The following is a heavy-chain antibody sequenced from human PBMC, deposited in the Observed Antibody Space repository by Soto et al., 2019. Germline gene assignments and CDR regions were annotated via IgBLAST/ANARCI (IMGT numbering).Heavy chain of an antibody. CDR3: ARQIYDSDTGPNFQYYFDS. V-gene: IGHV5-10-1*01. CDR1: GYSCASYW. Sequence: GESLKISCKGSGYSCASYWITWVRQKPGKGLEWMGRIDPSDSQTYYSPSFRGHVTISVTKSITTVFLQWSSLRASDTAMYYCARQIYDSDTGPNFQYYFDSWGQGTPVTVSS. CDR2: IDPSDSQT. D-gene: IGHD3-22*01. J-gene: IGHJ4*02.